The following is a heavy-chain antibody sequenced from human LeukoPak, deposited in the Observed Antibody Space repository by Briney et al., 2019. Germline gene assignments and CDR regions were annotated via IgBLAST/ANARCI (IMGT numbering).Heavy chain of an antibody. CDR1: GYSFTSYR. Sequence: GESLKISCKGSGYSFTSYRIGWVRQMPGKGLEWMGIIYPGDSDTRYSPSFQGQATISADKSISTAYLQWSSLKASDTAMYYCASTSGITGTANNWFDPWGQGTLVTVSS. J-gene: IGHJ5*02. CDR3: ASTSGITGTANNWFDP. D-gene: IGHD1-7*01. V-gene: IGHV5-51*01. CDR2: IYPGDSDT.